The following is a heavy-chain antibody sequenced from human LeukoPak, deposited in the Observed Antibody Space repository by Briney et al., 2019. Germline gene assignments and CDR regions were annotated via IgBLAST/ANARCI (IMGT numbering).Heavy chain of an antibody. CDR1: GFTFSSYW. Sequence: GGSLRLSCAASGFTFSSYWMHWVRQAPGKGLVWVSRINTDGSSTSYADSVKGRFTISRDNAKNTLYLQMNSLRAEDTAVFYCARESGIAAALDLWGQGTLVTVSS. D-gene: IGHD6-13*01. J-gene: IGHJ5*02. CDR3: ARESGIAAALDL. V-gene: IGHV3-74*01. CDR2: INTDGSST.